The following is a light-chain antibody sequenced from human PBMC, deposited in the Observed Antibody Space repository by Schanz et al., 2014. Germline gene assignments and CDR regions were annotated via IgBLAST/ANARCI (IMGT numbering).Light chain of an antibody. CDR1: HNVGRH. J-gene: IGKJ4*01. CDR2: EAS. V-gene: IGKV3-11*01. Sequence: ILLTQSPGTLSLSPGVRATLSCRASHNVGRHLAWYQQKPGQAPRLLIYEASNRATGIATRFSGSGSGTDFILTISSLEPEDFAVYYCQQRTSWPLTFGGGTKVEIK. CDR3: QQRTSWPLT.